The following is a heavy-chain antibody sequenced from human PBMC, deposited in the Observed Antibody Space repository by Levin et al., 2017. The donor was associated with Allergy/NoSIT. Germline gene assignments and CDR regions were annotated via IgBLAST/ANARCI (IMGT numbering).Heavy chain of an antibody. CDR1: GFTISSNS. V-gene: IGHV3-53*01. D-gene: IGHD3-9*01. CDR3: ARGNTGYYPNWFDP. Sequence: PGGSLRLSCAASGFTISSNSMNWVRQAPGKGLEWVSVLYYGGNTFYADSVKGRFTISRDNSKNTLYLQMNSLRAEDTAVYYCARGNTGYYPNWFDPWGQGTLVTVSS. CDR2: LYYGGNT. J-gene: IGHJ5*02.